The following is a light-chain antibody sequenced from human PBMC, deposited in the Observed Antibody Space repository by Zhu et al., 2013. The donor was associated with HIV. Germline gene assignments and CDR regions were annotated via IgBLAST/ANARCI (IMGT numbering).Light chain of an antibody. CDR2: RNN. V-gene: IGLV1-47*01. Sequence: QSVLTQPPSASGTPGQRVTISCSGSSSNIGSNYAHWYQQLPGTTPKLLIYRNNQRPSGVPDRFSGSKSGTSASLAISGLRSEDEADYNCAAWDDSLSAVVFGGGTKLTVL. J-gene: IGLJ2*01. CDR1: SSNIGSNY. CDR3: AAWDDSLSAVV.